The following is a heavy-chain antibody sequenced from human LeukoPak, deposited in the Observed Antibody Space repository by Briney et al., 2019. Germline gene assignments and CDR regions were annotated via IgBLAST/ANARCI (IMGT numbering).Heavy chain of an antibody. D-gene: IGHD3-3*01. CDR3: TTHLGYYDFWSGYWSPFDY. CDR1: GFTFNYAW. J-gene: IGHJ4*02. CDR2: TVSEIDGGTT. Sequence: MTGGSLRLSCAASGFTFNYAWMSWVRQVPGKGLEWVGQTVSEIDGGTTDYAAPVKGRFTISRDDSKNTLYLQMNSLKTEDTAVYYCTTHLGYYDFWSGYWSPFDYWGQGTLVTVFS. V-gene: IGHV3-15*04.